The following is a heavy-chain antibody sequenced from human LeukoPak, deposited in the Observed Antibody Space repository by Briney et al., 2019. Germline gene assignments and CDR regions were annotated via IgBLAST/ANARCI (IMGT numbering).Heavy chain of an antibody. CDR3: ARDSGPTVTIFDY. D-gene: IGHD4-17*01. V-gene: IGHV3-48*01. J-gene: IGHJ4*02. CDR1: GFTFSSYS. CDR2: ISSSSSTI. Sequence: GGSLRLSCAASGFTFSSYSMNWVRQAPGKGLEWVSYISSSSSTIYYADSVKGRFTISRDNAKNSLYLQMNSLRAEDTAVYYCARDSGPTVTIFDYWGQGTLVTVSS.